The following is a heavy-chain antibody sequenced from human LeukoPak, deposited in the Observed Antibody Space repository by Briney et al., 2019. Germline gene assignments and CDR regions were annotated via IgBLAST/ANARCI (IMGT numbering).Heavy chain of an antibody. J-gene: IGHJ5*02. CDR2: IYYSGST. CDR3: ARAGKKGSLIRFLEWLPQGWFDP. D-gene: IGHD3-3*01. CDR1: GGSISSCY. V-gene: IGHV4-59*01. Sequence: SETLSLTCTVSGGSISSCYWSWIRQPPGKGLEWIGYIYYSGSTNYNPSLKSRVTISVDTSKNQFSLKLSSVTAADTAVYYCARAGKKGSLIRFLEWLPQGWFDPWGQGTLVTVSS.